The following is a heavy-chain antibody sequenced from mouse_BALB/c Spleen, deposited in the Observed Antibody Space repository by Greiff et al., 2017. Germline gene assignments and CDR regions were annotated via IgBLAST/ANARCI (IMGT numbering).Heavy chain of an antibody. CDR1: GYAFTSYN. V-gene: IGHV1S135*01. D-gene: IGHD1-1*01. CDR2: IDPYNGGT. Sequence: VQLKESGPELVKPGASVKVSCKASGYAFTSYNMYWVKQSHGKSLEWIGYIDPYNGGTSYNQKFKGKATLTVDKSSSTAYMHLNSLTSEDSAVYYCARIGYGSSYDWYFDVWGAGTTVTVSS. J-gene: IGHJ1*01. CDR3: ARIGYGSSYDWYFDV.